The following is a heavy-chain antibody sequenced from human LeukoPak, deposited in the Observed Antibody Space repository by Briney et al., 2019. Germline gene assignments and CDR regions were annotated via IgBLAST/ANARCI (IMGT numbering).Heavy chain of an antibody. V-gene: IGHV4-38-2*01. Sequence: SETLSLTCAVSGYSISSGYYWGWIRQPPEKGLEWIGSIYHSGSTYYNPSLKSRVTISVDTSKNQFSLKLSSVTAADTAVYYCATLAAAGDFQHWGQGTLVTVSS. CDR3: ATLAAAGDFQH. CDR2: IYHSGST. D-gene: IGHD6-13*01. J-gene: IGHJ1*01. CDR1: GYSISSGYY.